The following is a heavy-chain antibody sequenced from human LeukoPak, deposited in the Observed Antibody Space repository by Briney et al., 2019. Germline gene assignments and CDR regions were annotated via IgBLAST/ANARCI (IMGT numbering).Heavy chain of an antibody. V-gene: IGHV3-23*01. J-gene: IGHJ4*02. CDR3: ARRSGIAVAGAFDY. CDR2: ISGSGDST. CDR1: GFTFSSYG. D-gene: IGHD6-19*01. Sequence: PGGSLRLSCAASGFTFSSYGMSWVRQAPRKGLEWVSGISGSGDSTYYADSVKGRFTISRDNSKNTLYLQMNSLRAEDTAVYFCARRSGIAVAGAFDYWGQGTLVTVSS.